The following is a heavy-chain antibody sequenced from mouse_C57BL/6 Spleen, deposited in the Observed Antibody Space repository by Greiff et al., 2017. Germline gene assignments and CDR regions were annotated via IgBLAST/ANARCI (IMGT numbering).Heavy chain of an antibody. J-gene: IGHJ4*01. V-gene: IGHV1-61*01. CDR3: ARLMLDSSDGMDY. Sequence: VQLQQPGAELVRPGASVKLSCKASGYTFTSYWMDWVKQRPGQGLEWIGNIHPTDGGTHYNQKFKNKATLTVDKSSSTAYMQLSSLTSEDSAVXYCARLMLDSSDGMDYWGQGTLVTVS. CDR1: GYTFTSYW. D-gene: IGHD3-2*01. CDR2: IHPTDGGT.